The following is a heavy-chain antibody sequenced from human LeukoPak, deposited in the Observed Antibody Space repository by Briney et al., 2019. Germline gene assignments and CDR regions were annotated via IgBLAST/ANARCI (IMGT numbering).Heavy chain of an antibody. V-gene: IGHV3-23*01. Sequence: GGSLRLSCAASGFTFSSYAMSWVRQAPGKGLEWVSAISGSGGSTYYADSVKGRFTISRDNSKNTLYLQMNSLRAEDTAVYYCAKGFDILTGYYPVNYFDYWGQGTLVTVSS. D-gene: IGHD3-9*01. CDR1: GFTFSSYA. J-gene: IGHJ4*02. CDR2: ISGSGGST. CDR3: AKGFDILTGYYPVNYFDY.